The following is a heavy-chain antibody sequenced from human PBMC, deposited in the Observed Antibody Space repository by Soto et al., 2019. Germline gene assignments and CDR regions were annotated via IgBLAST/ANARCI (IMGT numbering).Heavy chain of an antibody. D-gene: IGHD4-17*01. CDR3: AKALYGDYVFFDY. CDR2: ISGSGGST. V-gene: IGHV3-23*01. Sequence: EVQLLESGGGLVQPGGSLRLSCAASGFTFSSYAMSWVRQAPGRGLEWVSAISGSGGSTNYADSVKGRFTISRDNSKNTLYLQMNSLRAEDTAVYYCAKALYGDYVFFDYSGQGTLVTVSS. CDR1: GFTFSSYA. J-gene: IGHJ4*02.